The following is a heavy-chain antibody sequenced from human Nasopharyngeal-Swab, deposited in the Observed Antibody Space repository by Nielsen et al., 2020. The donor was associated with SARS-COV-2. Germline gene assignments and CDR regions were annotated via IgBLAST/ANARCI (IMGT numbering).Heavy chain of an antibody. Sequence: GESLKISCAASGFTFNSFAMSWVRQAPGKGLEWISYISGSGTIYYTDSVKGRFTISRDNAKNSLYLQMNSLRAEDTALYYCARDRYLARWGQGTLVTVSS. CDR3: ARDRYLAR. CDR1: GFTFNSFA. D-gene: IGHD3-16*02. CDR2: ISGSGTI. J-gene: IGHJ4*02. V-gene: IGHV3-48*01.